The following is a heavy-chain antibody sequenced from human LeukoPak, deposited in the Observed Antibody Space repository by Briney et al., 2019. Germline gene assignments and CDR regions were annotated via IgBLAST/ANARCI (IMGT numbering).Heavy chain of an antibody. J-gene: IGHJ4*02. V-gene: IGHV4-30-2*01. D-gene: IGHD3-10*01. CDR1: GGSISSGGYY. CDR3: ARGYGYYGSGSYYKYYFDY. Sequence: SQTLSLTCTVSGGSISSGGYYWSWIRQPPGKGLEWIGEINHSGSTNYNPSLKSRVTISVDTSKNQFSLKLSSVTAADTAVYYCARGYGYYGSGSYYKYYFDYWGQGTLVTVSS. CDR2: INHSGST.